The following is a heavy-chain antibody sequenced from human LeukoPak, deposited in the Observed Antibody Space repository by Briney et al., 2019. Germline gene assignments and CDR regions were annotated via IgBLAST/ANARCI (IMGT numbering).Heavy chain of an antibody. CDR1: GGSVISGSYY. CDR2: IYYSGST. CDR3: ARAGSEGAHDAFDI. Sequence: SETLSLTCTVSGGSVISGSYYWSCSRQPPGKGLEWIGYIYYSGSTNYNPSLKSRVTISVDTSKNQFSLKLSSVTAADTAVYYCARAGSEGAHDAFDIWGQGTMVTVSS. V-gene: IGHV4-61*01. D-gene: IGHD1-26*01. J-gene: IGHJ3*02.